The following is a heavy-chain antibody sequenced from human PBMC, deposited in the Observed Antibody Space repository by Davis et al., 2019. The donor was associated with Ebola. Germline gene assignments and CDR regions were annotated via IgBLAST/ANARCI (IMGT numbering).Heavy chain of an antibody. D-gene: IGHD3-9*01. CDR2: INHSGST. J-gene: IGHJ6*02. V-gene: IGHV4-34*01. Sequence: SETLSLTCAVYGGSFSGYYWRWIRQPPGKGLEWIGEINHSGSTNHNPSLKSRVTISVDTSKNQFSLKLSSVTAADTAVYYCARGDFDWLRVGMDVWGQGTTVTVSS. CDR1: GGSFSGYY. CDR3: ARGDFDWLRVGMDV.